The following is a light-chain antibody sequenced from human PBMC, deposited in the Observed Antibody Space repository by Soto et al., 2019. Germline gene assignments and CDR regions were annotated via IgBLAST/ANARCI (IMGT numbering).Light chain of an antibody. Sequence: DIQMTQSPSTLSASVGDRVTITCRASQSVSNWLAWYQQKPGKAPKFLIYDASTLKSGVPSRFSGSGSGTDFTLTISRLQPEDFATYYCQRSYGSPPWTFGQGTKVDIK. CDR3: QRSYGSPPWT. CDR2: DAS. V-gene: IGKV1-39*01. CDR1: QSVSNW. J-gene: IGKJ1*01.